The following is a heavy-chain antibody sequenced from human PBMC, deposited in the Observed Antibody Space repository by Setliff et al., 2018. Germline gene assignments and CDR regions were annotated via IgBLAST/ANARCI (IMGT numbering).Heavy chain of an antibody. CDR2: IYYSGST. CDR1: GGSISSYY. Sequence: SETLSLTCTVSGGSISSYYWSWIRQPPGKGLEWIGYIYYSGSTNYNPSLKSRVTISVDTSKNQFSLKLSSVTAADTAVYYCARQGYYNFWSGYSEYYYYYMDVWGKGTTVTVS. D-gene: IGHD3-3*01. CDR3: ARQGYYNFWSGYSEYYYYYMDV. V-gene: IGHV4-59*08. J-gene: IGHJ6*03.